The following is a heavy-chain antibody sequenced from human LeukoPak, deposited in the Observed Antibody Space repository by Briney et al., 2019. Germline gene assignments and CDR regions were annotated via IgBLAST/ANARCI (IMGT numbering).Heavy chain of an antibody. D-gene: IGHD1-26*01. V-gene: IGHV4-34*01. Sequence: SETLSLTCGVSGGSFSRYYWTWIRQSPGKGLEWIGDINQSGNPNYNSSLKSRVTISVDTSKNQFSLKLSSATAADTAVYYCARQNPRTNIVGAVPRYWFDPWGQGTLVTVSS. CDR3: ARQNPRTNIVGAVPRYWFDP. CDR2: INQSGNP. J-gene: IGHJ5*02. CDR1: GGSFSRYY.